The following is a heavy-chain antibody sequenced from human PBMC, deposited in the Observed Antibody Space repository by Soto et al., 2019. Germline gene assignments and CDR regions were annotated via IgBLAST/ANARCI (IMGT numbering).Heavy chain of an antibody. CDR2: IYWDDDK. D-gene: IGHD2-8*01. V-gene: IGHV2-5*02. CDR3: AHKSFSKELMVYAILFDY. Sequence: SGPTLVNPTQTLTLTCTFSGFSLSTSGVGVGWIRQPPGKALEWLALIYWDDDKRYSPSLKSRLTITKDTSKNQVVLTMTNMDPVDTATYYCAHKSFSKELMVYAILFDYWGQGTLVTVSS. J-gene: IGHJ4*02. CDR1: GFSLSTSGVG.